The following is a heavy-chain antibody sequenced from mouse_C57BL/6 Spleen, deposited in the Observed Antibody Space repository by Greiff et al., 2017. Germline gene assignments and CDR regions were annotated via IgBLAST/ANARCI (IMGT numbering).Heavy chain of an antibody. CDR3: ARSDFAY. CDR1: GYAFTNSL. CDR2: INPGSGGT. Sequence: QVQLQQSGAELVRPGTSVKVSCKASGYAFTNSLIEWVKQRPGQGLEWIGVINPGSGGTNYTEKFKGKATLTADKSSSTAYMQLSSLTSEDSAVYFCARSDFAYWGQGTLVTVSA. J-gene: IGHJ3*01. V-gene: IGHV1-54*01.